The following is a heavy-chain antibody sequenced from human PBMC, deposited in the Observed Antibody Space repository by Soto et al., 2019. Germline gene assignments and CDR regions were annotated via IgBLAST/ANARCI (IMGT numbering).Heavy chain of an antibody. CDR3: ARLPRDCTKTSCYYADH. Sequence: GESLKISCRGSGYDFNTNWFGWVRQLPGRGLEWLGIMYPGDSDTRLHPSLQGHVTLSADVTVSTAFLQWRTLKTSDSGMYFCARLPRDCTKTSCYYADHWGQGTSVTVSS. V-gene: IGHV5-51*01. CDR2: MYPGDSDT. J-gene: IGHJ4*02. D-gene: IGHD3-22*01. CDR1: GYDFNTNW.